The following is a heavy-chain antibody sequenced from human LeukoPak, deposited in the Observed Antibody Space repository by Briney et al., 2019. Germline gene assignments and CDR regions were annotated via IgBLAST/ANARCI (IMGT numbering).Heavy chain of an antibody. V-gene: IGHV3-30*02. Sequence: GGSLRLSCAASGFTFSSYGMHWVRQAPGKGLEWVAFIRYDGSNKYYADSVKGRFTISRDNSKNTLYLQMNSLRAEDTAVYYCAKSHRGVAVVNFDYWGQGTLVTVSS. CDR3: AKSHRGVAVVNFDY. J-gene: IGHJ4*02. CDR1: GFTFSSYG. D-gene: IGHD3-22*01. CDR2: IRYDGSNK.